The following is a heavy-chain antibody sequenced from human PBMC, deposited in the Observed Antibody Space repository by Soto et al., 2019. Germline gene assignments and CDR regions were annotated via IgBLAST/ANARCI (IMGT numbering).Heavy chain of an antibody. V-gene: IGHV4-34*01. Sequence: ASVTLSLTCAGYGVSFSGYYWSWIRQPPGKGLEWIGEINHSGSTIYNPSLKSRVTISVDTSKNQFSLKLSSVTAADTAVYYCARGLRLFSGSYKRTYYFDYWGQGTLVTVSS. CDR2: INHSGST. J-gene: IGHJ4*02. D-gene: IGHD1-26*01. CDR3: ARGLRLFSGSYKRTYYFDY. CDR1: GVSFSGYY.